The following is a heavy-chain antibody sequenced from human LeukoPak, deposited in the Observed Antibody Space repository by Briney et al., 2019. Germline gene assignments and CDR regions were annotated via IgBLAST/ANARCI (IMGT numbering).Heavy chain of an antibody. J-gene: IGHJ4*02. CDR3: ARAGRDGYNYADY. CDR2: ISGGSDTR. D-gene: IGHD5-24*01. Sequence: GGSLRLSCAASGFTFSSYSMNWVRQSPGKGLEWLSYISGGSDTRYHADSLKGRFTISRDNSKNTLYLQMNSLRAEDTAVYYCARAGRDGYNYADYWGQGTLVTVSS. V-gene: IGHV3-48*01. CDR1: GFTFSSYS.